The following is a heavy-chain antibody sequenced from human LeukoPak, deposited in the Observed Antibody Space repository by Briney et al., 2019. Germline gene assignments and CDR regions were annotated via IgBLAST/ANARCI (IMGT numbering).Heavy chain of an antibody. Sequence: GGSLRLSCAASGFTFNSYWMHWVRQGPGKGLVWVSRIKSDGSSTSYADSVKGRFTISRDNAKNSLYLQMNSLRAEDTAVYYCARDPRGYGDYEDYWGQGTLVTVSS. CDR1: GFTFNSYW. J-gene: IGHJ4*02. CDR3: ARDPRGYGDYEDY. CDR2: IKSDGSST. V-gene: IGHV3-74*01. D-gene: IGHD4-17*01.